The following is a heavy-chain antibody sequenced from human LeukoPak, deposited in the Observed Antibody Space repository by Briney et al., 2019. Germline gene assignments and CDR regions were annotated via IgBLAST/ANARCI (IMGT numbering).Heavy chain of an antibody. CDR1: GGSFSGYY. D-gene: IGHD6-19*01. CDR3: ARSMGGSGWYHAFDI. J-gene: IGHJ3*02. CDR2: INHSGST. Sequence: SETLSLTCAVYGGSFSGYYWSWIRQPPGKGLEWIGEINHSGSTNYNPSLKSRVTISVDTSKNQFSLKLSSVTAADTAVYYCARSMGGSGWYHAFDIWGQGTMVTVSS. V-gene: IGHV4-34*01.